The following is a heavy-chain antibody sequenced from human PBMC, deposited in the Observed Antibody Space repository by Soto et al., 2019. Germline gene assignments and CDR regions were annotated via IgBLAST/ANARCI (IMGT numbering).Heavy chain of an antibody. D-gene: IGHD3-16*02. CDR2: ISYDGSNK. V-gene: IGHV3-30*18. J-gene: IGHJ4*02. CDR3: AKAEFGGVIVILEYYFDY. CDR1: GFTFSSYG. Sequence: GGSLRLSCAASGFTFSSYGMHWVRQAPGKGLEWVAVISYDGSNKYYADSVKGRFTISRDNSKNTLYLQMNSLRAEDTAVYYCAKAEFGGVIVILEYYFDYWGQGTLVTVSS.